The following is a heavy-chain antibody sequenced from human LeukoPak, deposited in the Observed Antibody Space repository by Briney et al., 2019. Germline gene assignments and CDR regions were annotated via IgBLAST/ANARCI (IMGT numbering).Heavy chain of an antibody. V-gene: IGHV4-34*01. CDR2: INHSGST. CDR3: ARTTVTTGRCLDY. CDR1: GGSFSGYY. J-gene: IGHJ4*02. Sequence: SETLSLTCAVYGGSFSGYYWSWIRQPPGKGLEWIGEINHSGSTNYNPSLKSRVTISVDTSKNQFSLKLSSVTAADTAVYYCARTTVTTGRCLDYWGQGTLVTVSS. D-gene: IGHD4-17*01.